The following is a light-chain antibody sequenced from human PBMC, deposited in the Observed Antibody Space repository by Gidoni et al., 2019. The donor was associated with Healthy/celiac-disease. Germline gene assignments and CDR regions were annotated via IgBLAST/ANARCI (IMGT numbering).Light chain of an antibody. V-gene: IGKV1-5*03. CDR3: QQYNSWIT. Sequence: DIQMTQSPSTLSASVGDRVTITCRASQSISSWLDWYQQKPGKAPKLLIYKASSLESGVPSRFSGSGSGTEFTLTISSLQPDDFATYYCQQYNSWITFGPGTKVDIK. CDR2: KAS. CDR1: QSISSW. J-gene: IGKJ3*01.